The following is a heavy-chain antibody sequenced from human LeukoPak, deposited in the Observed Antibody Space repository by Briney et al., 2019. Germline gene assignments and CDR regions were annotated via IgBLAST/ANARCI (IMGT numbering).Heavy chain of an antibody. D-gene: IGHD5-18*01. CDR3: ARDSGYSYGSDY. V-gene: IGHV3-11*06. CDR1: GFTFSDYY. J-gene: IGHJ4*02. Sequence: GGSLRLSCAASGFTFSDYYMSWIRQAPGKGLEWVSYISSSSSYIYYADPVKGRLTISRDNAKNSLYLQMNSLRAEDTAVYYCARDSGYSYGSDYWGQGTLVTVSS. CDR2: ISSSSSYI.